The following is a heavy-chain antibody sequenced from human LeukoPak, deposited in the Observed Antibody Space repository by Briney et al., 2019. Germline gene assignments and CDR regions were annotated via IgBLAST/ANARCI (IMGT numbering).Heavy chain of an antibody. CDR3: AKATEYNWNDGSGREFDY. D-gene: IGHD1-1*01. Sequence: GGSLRLSCAASGFTFSSYAMSWVRQAPGKGLEWVSAISSSAGNTYYADSVRGRFTISRDKSKNTLYLQMNSLRAEDTAVYYCAKATEYNWNDGSGREFDYWGQATPVTVSS. J-gene: IGHJ4*02. CDR2: ISSSAGNT. V-gene: IGHV3-23*01. CDR1: GFTFSSYA.